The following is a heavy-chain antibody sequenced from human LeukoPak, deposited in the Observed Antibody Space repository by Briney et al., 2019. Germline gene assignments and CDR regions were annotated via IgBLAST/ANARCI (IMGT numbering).Heavy chain of an antibody. CDR1: GYTFTSYA. Sequence: GASVKVSRKASGYTFTSYAMHWVRQAPGQRLEWMGWINAGNGNTKYSQKFQGRVTITRDTSASTAYMELSSLRSEDTAVYYCARDVIAVAGYAEYFQHWGQGTLVTVSS. D-gene: IGHD6-19*01. CDR3: ARDVIAVAGYAEYFQH. J-gene: IGHJ1*01. V-gene: IGHV1-3*01. CDR2: INAGNGNT.